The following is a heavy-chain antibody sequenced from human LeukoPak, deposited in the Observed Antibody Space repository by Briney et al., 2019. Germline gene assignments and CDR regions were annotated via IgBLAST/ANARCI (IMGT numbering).Heavy chain of an antibody. Sequence: KPSETLSLTCAVYGGSFSGYYWSWIRQPPGKGLEWIGEINHSGSTNYNPSLKSRVTISVDKSKNQFSLKLSSVTAADTAVYYCARWEVVRGRSAFDIWGQGTMVTVSS. CDR1: GGSFSGYY. CDR3: ARWEVVRGRSAFDI. V-gene: IGHV4-34*01. CDR2: INHSGST. D-gene: IGHD3-10*01. J-gene: IGHJ3*02.